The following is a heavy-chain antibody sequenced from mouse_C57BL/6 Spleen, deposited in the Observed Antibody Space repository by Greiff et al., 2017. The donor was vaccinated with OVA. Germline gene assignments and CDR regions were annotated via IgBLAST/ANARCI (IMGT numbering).Heavy chain of an antibody. V-gene: IGHV5-17*01. J-gene: IGHJ1*03. CDR2: ISSGSSTI. CDR3: ARTEYGSRGYFDV. Sequence: EVHLVESGGGLVKPGGSLKLSCAASGFTFSDYGMHWVRQAPEKGLEWVAYISSGSSTIYYADTVKGRFTISRDNAKNTLFLQMTSLRSEDTAMYYCARTEYGSRGYFDVWGTGTTVTVSS. D-gene: IGHD1-1*01. CDR1: GFTFSDYG.